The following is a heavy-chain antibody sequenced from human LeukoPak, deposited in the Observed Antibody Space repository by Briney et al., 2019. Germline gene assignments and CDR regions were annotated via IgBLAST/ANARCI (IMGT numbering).Heavy chain of an antibody. Sequence: SVKSSCKSYGYTRTESSMCWVRHAPLNKPERVGGFDPAVGETVYAHRFQGRLTMTEDTSTNTGYMELTSLRSEDTAVYYCAADGGGLSAVVTPRSSPFDYWGQGTLVTVSS. CDR1: GYTRTESS. CDR2: FDPAVGET. V-gene: IGHV1-24*01. J-gene: IGHJ4*02. D-gene: IGHD4-23*01. CDR3: AADGGGLSAVVTPRSSPFDY.